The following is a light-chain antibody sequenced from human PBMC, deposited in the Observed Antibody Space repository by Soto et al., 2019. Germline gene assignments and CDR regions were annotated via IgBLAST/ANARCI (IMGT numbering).Light chain of an antibody. Sequence: SYELTQPPSVSVAPGKTAWITCGGNNIGTKSVHWYQQKPGQAPVLVIYYDNDRPSGIPERFSGSNSGSTATLTISRVEAGDEADYYCQVFDSDSDHWVFGGGTKLTVL. CDR3: QVFDSDSDHWV. V-gene: IGLV3-21*04. CDR1: NIGTKS. J-gene: IGLJ3*02. CDR2: YDN.